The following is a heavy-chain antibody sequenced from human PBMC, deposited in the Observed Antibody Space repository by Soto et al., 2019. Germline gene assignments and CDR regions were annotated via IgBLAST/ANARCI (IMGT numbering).Heavy chain of an antibody. CDR3: AREWVYCSSTSCYGDFDY. D-gene: IGHD2-2*01. CDR2: ISAYNGNT. V-gene: IGHV1-18*01. J-gene: IGHJ4*02. CDR1: GYTFTSYG. Sequence: ASVKVSCKASGYTFTSYGISWVRQAPGQGLEWMGWISAYNGNTNYAQKLQGRVTMTTDTSTSTAYMELRSLRSDDTAVYYCAREWVYCSSTSCYGDFDYWGQGTLVTSPQ.